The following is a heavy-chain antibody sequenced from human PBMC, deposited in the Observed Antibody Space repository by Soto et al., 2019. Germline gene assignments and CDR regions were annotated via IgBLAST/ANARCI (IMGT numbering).Heavy chain of an antibody. D-gene: IGHD3-10*02. CDR1: GFTFSSYG. V-gene: IGHV3-30*03. CDR2: ISYDGSNT. CDR3: VRDRDLYRDMFHADL. Sequence: PVGSLRLSCVASGFTFSSYGMHWVRQAPGKGLEWVAIISYDGSNTYYADSVKGRFTISRDNSKNTLYLQMNSLRDEDSAVYFCVRDRDLYRDMFHADLWGQGTLVTVSS. J-gene: IGHJ4*01.